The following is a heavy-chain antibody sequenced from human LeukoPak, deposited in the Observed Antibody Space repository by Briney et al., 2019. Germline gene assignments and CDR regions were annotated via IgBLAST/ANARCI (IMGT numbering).Heavy chain of an antibody. J-gene: IGHJ4*02. D-gene: IGHD5-12*01. Sequence: PAAILFSTWTSSYSSISSYYWSWIRPPPGKVLWMSGYIPNSGGTNYNPSLKSRVTITVDTSNSTFSLKLSWVTSADTAVYYCARHMVCPVREWLRSGLCLIDYWGQGTLVTVSS. V-gene: IGHV4-59*08. CDR2: IPNSGGT. CDR3: ARHMVCPVREWLRSGLCLIDY. CDR1: YSSISSYY.